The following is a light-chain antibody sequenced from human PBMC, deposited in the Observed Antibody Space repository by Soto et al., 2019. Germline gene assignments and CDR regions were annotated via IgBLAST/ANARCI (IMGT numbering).Light chain of an antibody. Sequence: EIVLTQSPGALSLSPGDRATLSCRASQTVRNNYLAWYQQKPGQAPRLLIYGASTRATAIPARFSGSGSGTEFTLTINSLQSEDLAVYYCQQYNNWPPWTFGQGTKVDIK. V-gene: IGKV3-15*01. CDR2: GAS. J-gene: IGKJ1*01. CDR1: QTVRNN. CDR3: QQYNNWPPWT.